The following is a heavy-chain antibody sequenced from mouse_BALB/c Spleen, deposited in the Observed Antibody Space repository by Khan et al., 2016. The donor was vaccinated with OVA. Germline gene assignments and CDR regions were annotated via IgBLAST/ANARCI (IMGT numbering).Heavy chain of an antibody. CDR2: IWSGGST. J-gene: IGHJ3*01. Sequence: QVQLQQSGPGLVQPSQSLSITCTVSGFSLTTYGVHWVRQSPGKGLEWLGVIWSGGSTDYNAPFISRLSISKDSSTSQVFFKMNSLQVNDTAIYYGARNYDYDEGIAYWGQGTLVTVSA. V-gene: IGHV2-2*02. CDR1: GFSLTTYG. CDR3: ARNYDYDEGIAY. D-gene: IGHD2-4*01.